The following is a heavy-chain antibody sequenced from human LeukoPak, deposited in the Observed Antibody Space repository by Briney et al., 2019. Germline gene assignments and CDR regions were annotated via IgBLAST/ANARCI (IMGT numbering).Heavy chain of an antibody. Sequence: SETLSLTCTVSGGSISSYHWSWIRQPPGKGLEWIGYIHYSGSTNYNPSLKSRVTISVDTSKNQFSLKLSSVTAADTAVYYCASCITMTLCNPWGQGTLVTVSS. J-gene: IGHJ5*02. CDR1: GGSISSYH. V-gene: IGHV4-59*01. D-gene: IGHD3-22*01. CDR3: ASCITMTLCNP. CDR2: IHYSGST.